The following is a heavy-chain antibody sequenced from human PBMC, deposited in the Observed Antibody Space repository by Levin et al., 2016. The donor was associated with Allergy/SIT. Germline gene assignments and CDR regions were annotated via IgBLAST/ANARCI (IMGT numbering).Heavy chain of an antibody. Sequence: GESLKISCAASGFTFSSYSMNWVRQAPGKGLEWVSSISSSSSYIYYADSVKGRFTISRDNAKNSLYLQMNSLRAEDTAVYYCASTWYYYGMDVWGQGTTVTVSS. CDR2: ISSSSSYI. V-gene: IGHV3-21*01. CDR3: ASTWYYYGMDV. D-gene: IGHD3-16*01. J-gene: IGHJ6*02. CDR1: GFTFSSYS.